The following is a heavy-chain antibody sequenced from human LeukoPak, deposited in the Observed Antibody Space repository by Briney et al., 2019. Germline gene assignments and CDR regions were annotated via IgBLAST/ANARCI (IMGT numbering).Heavy chain of an antibody. J-gene: IGHJ4*02. CDR1: GYTFTSYD. CDR2: INTNTGNP. V-gene: IGHV7-4-1*02. CDR3: ARDLFIAHGGYMTTVTMIDY. D-gene: IGHD4-17*01. Sequence: ASVKVSCKASGYTFTSYDINWVRQATGQGLERMGWINTNTGNPTYAQGFTGRFVFSLDTSVSTAYLQISSLKAEDTAVYYCARDLFIAHGGYMTTVTMIDYWGQGTLVTVSS.